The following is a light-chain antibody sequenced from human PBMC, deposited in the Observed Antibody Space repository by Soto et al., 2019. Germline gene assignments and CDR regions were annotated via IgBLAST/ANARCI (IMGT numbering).Light chain of an antibody. J-gene: IGLJ3*02. V-gene: IGLV1-44*01. Sequence: QSVLTQSPSASGTPGQRVAISCSGADSNIGGNAVNWYHHRPGTAPQLLIYSNSQRPSGVPDRFSGSKSGTSAFLVISGLQSEDEADYYCASWDDSLNGWVFGGGTKLTVL. CDR3: ASWDDSLNGWV. CDR2: SNS. CDR1: DSNIGGNA.